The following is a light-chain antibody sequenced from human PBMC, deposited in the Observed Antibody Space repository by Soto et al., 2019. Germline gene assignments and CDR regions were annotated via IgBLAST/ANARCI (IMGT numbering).Light chain of an antibody. CDR2: ATS. Sequence: DIQMTQSPSSLSASVGDRVTITCRASQNIRSYLNWYQQKPGKAPQLLIYATSSLQTGVPSRFSASGSGRDCIPVISDLHPEDSATYCCQRGYSSRWSSGPWTTVEI. V-gene: IGKV1-39*01. CDR3: QRGYSSRWS. J-gene: IGKJ1*01. CDR1: QNIRSY.